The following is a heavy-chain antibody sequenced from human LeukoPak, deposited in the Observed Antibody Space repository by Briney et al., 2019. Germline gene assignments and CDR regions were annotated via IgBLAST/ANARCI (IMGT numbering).Heavy chain of an antibody. CDR3: ARWSHSSDWYFGTFDI. CDR2: ISTYDGNT. D-gene: IGHD6-19*01. J-gene: IGHJ3*02. V-gene: IGHV1-18*01. Sequence: ASVKVSCKASGYTFNTYGISWVRQAPGQGLEWMGWISTYDGNTNYAQNLQGRVTMTTDTSTRTAYMELRSLRSGDTAVYYCARWSHSSDWYFGTFDIWGQGTTVTLSS. CDR1: GYTFNTYG.